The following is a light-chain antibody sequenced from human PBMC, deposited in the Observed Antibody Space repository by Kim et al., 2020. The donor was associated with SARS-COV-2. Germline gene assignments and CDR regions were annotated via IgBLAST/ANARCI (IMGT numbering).Light chain of an antibody. CDR1: ISDVGADKY. CDR2: DVS. Sequence: GQSIAISCTGTISDVGADKYVSWYQQHPGKAPKLGIYDVSNWPSGVSNRFSGSKSGNTASLTISGLQTEDEADYYCSSYTTRSTVIFGGGTQLTVL. J-gene: IGLJ2*01. V-gene: IGLV2-14*03. CDR3: SSYTTRSTVI.